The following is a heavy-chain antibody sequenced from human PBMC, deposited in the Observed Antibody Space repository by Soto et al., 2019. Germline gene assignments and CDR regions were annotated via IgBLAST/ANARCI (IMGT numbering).Heavy chain of an antibody. CDR2: IYFRGNT. CDR1: GDSISRIDYY. D-gene: IGHD3-22*01. CDR3: AREGGSYDSGGYLIRGAFDI. V-gene: IGHV4-31*03. J-gene: IGHJ3*02. Sequence: SETLSLTCSVSGDSISRIDYYWTWIRQHPEKGLEWIGNIYFRGNTYYSPSLESRLTISVDTSKNQFSLKLTSVTAADTAVYYCAREGGSYDSGGYLIRGAFDIWGQGTTVPVSS.